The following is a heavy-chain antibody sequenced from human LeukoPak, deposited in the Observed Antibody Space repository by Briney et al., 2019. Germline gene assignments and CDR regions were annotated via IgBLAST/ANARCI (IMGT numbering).Heavy chain of an antibody. D-gene: IGHD6-13*01. Sequence: GGSLRLSCAASGFTFSSYWMSWVRQAPGKGLEWVANIKQDGSEKYYVDSVKGRSTISRDNAKNSLYLQMNSLRAEDSAVYYCARIGGSSSWESWFDPWGQGTLVTVSS. CDR1: GFTFSSYW. CDR2: IKQDGSEK. V-gene: IGHV3-7*01. CDR3: ARIGGSSSWESWFDP. J-gene: IGHJ5*02.